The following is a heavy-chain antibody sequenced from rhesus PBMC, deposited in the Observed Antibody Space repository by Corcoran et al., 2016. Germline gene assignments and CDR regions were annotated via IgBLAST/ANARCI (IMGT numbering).Heavy chain of an antibody. CDR1: GGSISGYYY. V-gene: IGHV4S14*01. CDR2: NYGSGGSN. J-gene: IGHJ4*01. CDR3: ARDIAAAGTGFDY. Sequence: QVQLQESGPGLVKPSETLSLTCAVSGGSISGYYYWSWIRQPPGKGLVWIGSNYGSGGSNYLNPSLKSRVTLSVDTSKNQFSLKLSSVTAADTAVYYCARDIAAAGTGFDYWGQGVLVTVSS. D-gene: IGHD6-25*01.